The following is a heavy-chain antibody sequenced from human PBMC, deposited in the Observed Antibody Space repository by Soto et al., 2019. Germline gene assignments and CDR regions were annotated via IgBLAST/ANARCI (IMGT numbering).Heavy chain of an antibody. CDR1: GFTFRSYA. CDR3: AKDRVDYGDYRGLDY. Sequence: EVQLLESGGGLVQRGGSLRLSCAASGFTFRSYAMTWFCQAPGKGLEWVSAISGSGTNRYYADPVKGRFTISRDNSKNTLYLQMNSLRAEDTAVYYCAKDRVDYGDYRGLDYWGQGTLVTVSS. V-gene: IGHV3-23*01. D-gene: IGHD4-17*01. CDR2: ISGSGTNR. J-gene: IGHJ4*02.